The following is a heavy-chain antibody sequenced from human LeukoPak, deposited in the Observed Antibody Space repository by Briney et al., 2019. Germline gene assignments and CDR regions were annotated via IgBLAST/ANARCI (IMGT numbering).Heavy chain of an antibody. CDR3: ARDLDQGSSWYDGFKGWFDP. CDR1: GFTFSSYG. J-gene: IGHJ5*02. D-gene: IGHD6-13*01. V-gene: IGHV3-64*01. Sequence: LTGGSLRLPCAASGFTFSSYGMSWVRQAPGKGLEWVSAISSNGGSTYYANSVKGRFTISRDNSKNTLYLQMGSLRAEDMAVYYCARDLDQGSSWYDGFKGWFDPWGQGTLVTVSS. CDR2: ISSNGGST.